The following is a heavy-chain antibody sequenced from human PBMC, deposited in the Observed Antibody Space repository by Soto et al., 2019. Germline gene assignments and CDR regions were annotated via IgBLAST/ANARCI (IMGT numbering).Heavy chain of an antibody. CDR2: VYNSGST. CDR1: GGSISSNY. V-gene: IGHV4-59*01. J-gene: IGHJ4*02. D-gene: IGHD6-13*01. CDR3: ARYRREAVAGYTLDN. Sequence: SETLSLTCTVSGGSISSNYWTWIRQPPGKGLEWIGYVYNSGSTNYNPSLKSRVTISEDTSKSQFSLKVNSITAADTAVYYCARYRREAVAGYTLDNWGQGILVTVSS.